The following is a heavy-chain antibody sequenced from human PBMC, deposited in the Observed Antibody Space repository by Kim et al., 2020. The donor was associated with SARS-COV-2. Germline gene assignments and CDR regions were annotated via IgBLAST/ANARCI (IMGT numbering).Heavy chain of an antibody. CDR2: IYSSGRT. Sequence: GGSLRLSCAASGFTVSSNYMSWVRQAPGKGLEWVSVIYSSGRTYYADSVKGRFTISRDNSKNTLYLQMNSLRPEDTAVYYCAWLGGSGGNFNWFDPWGQGTLVTVSS. CDR3: AWLGGSGGNFNWFDP. D-gene: IGHD2-15*01. J-gene: IGHJ5*02. CDR1: GFTVSSNY. V-gene: IGHV3-53*01.